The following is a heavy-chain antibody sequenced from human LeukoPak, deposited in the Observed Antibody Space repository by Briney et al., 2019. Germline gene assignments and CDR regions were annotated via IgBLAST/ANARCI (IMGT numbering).Heavy chain of an antibody. J-gene: IGHJ6*03. CDR2: IYSGGST. Sequence: PGGSLRLSCAASGFTVSSNYMSWVRQAPGEGLEWVSVIYSGGSTYYADSVKGRFTISRDNSKNTLYLQMNSLRAEDTAVYYCARDAHHRGKTKSYRQRVPNYYYYYMDVWGKGTTVTVSS. CDR3: ARDAHHRGKTKSYRQRVPNYYYYYMDV. CDR1: GFTVSSNY. D-gene: IGHD3-16*02. V-gene: IGHV3-66*01.